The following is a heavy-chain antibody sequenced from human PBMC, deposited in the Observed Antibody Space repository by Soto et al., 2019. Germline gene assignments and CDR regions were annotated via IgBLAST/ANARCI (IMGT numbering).Heavy chain of an antibody. CDR2: IYYSGIT. CDR3: ARDEVQGLAAGGRIDY. CDR1: GGSISSGGYY. D-gene: IGHD6-13*01. V-gene: IGHV4-31*03. J-gene: IGHJ4*02. Sequence: QVQLQESGPGLVKPSQTLSLTCTVSGGSISSGGYYWTWIRQHPGKGLEWIGYIYYSGITFYNPSLKSRVTISVDTSKNQFSLKLNSVTAADTAVYYCARDEVQGLAAGGRIDYWGQGTLVTVSS.